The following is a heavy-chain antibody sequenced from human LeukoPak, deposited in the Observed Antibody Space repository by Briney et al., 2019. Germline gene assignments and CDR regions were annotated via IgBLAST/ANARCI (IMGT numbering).Heavy chain of an antibody. J-gene: IGHJ6*03. D-gene: IGHD7-27*01. CDR2: INPSGGST. CDR1: GYTFTSYY. CDR3: ARGTGDPLDYYYYMDV. V-gene: IGHV1-46*01. Sequence: ASVKVSCKASGYTFTSYYMHWVRQAPGQGLEWMGIINPSGGSTSYAQKFQGRVTMTRDTSISTAYMELSRLRSDDTAVYYCARGTGDPLDYYYYMDVWGKGTTVTVSS.